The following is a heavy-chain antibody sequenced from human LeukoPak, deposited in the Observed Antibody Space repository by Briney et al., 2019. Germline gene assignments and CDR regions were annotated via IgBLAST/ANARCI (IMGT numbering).Heavy chain of an antibody. CDR1: GGSISSSSYY. D-gene: IGHD5-24*01. J-gene: IGHJ4*02. CDR3: ARVTRLQLRPHYFDY. CDR2: IYYSGST. V-gene: IGHV4-39*07. Sequence: SETLSLTCTVSGGSISSSSYYWGWIRQPPGKGLEWIGSIYYSGSTYYNPSLKSRVTISVDTSKNQFSLKLSSVTAADTAVYYCARVTRLQLRPHYFDYWGQGTLVTVSS.